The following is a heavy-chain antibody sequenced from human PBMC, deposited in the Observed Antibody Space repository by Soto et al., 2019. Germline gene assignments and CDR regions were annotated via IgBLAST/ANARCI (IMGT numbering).Heavy chain of an antibody. D-gene: IGHD2-15*01. Sequence: ASVKVSCKASGYTFTSYYMHWVRQAPGQGLEWMGIINPSGGSTSYAQKFQGRVTMTRDTSTSTVYMELSSLRSEDTAVYYCARVAYCSGGSCYFEYFDYWGQGTLVTVSS. V-gene: IGHV1-46*01. CDR3: ARVAYCSGGSCYFEYFDY. CDR1: GYTFTSYY. CDR2: INPSGGST. J-gene: IGHJ4*02.